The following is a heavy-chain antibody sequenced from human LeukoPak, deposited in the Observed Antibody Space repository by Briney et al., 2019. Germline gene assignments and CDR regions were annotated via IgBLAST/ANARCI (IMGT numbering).Heavy chain of an antibody. D-gene: IGHD3-22*01. V-gene: IGHV3-21*01. CDR3: ARDYYDSSGYYGFDY. J-gene: IGHJ4*02. Sequence: GGSLRLSCAASGFTFSSYSMNWVRQAPGKGLEWVSSISSSRSYIYYADSVKGRFTISRDNAKNSLYLQMNSLRAEDTAVYYCARDYYDSSGYYGFDYWGQGTLVTVSS. CDR2: ISSSRSYI. CDR1: GFTFSSYS.